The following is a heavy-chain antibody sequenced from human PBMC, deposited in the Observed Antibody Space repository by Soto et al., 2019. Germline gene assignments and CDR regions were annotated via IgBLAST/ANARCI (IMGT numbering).Heavy chain of an antibody. CDR3: ARGGVYAIHYYYFDD. Sequence: QVQLVQSGAEVKKPGASVKVSCKASGYTVTSYGISWVRQAPGQGLEWMGWISAYNGNTNYAQKLQGRVTMTTDTYTSTGYMELKSLRSDDTAVYYCARGGVYAIHYYYFDDWGQGTLVTVSS. V-gene: IGHV1-18*01. CDR1: GYTVTSYG. J-gene: IGHJ4*02. CDR2: ISAYNGNT. D-gene: IGHD2-8*01.